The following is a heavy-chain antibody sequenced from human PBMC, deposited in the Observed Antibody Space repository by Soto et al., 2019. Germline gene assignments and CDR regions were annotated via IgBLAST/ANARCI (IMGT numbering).Heavy chain of an antibody. CDR3: ARAPQWLVREYFDY. D-gene: IGHD6-19*01. Sequence: GRSLRLSCAASGFTFSSYDMHWVRQATGKGLEWVSAIGTTSDTYYPGSVKGRFTISRENAKNSLYLQMNSLRAGDTAVYYCARAPQWLVREYFDYWGRGTLVTVSS. CDR1: GFTFSSYD. CDR2: IGTTSDT. J-gene: IGHJ4*02. V-gene: IGHV3-13*01.